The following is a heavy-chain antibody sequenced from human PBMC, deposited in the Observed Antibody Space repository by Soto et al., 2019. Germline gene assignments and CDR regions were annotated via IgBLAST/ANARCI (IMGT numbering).Heavy chain of an antibody. V-gene: IGHV4-4*02. J-gene: IGHJ4*02. D-gene: IGHD6-13*01. CDR1: GGSISSSNW. CDR2: IYHSGST. Sequence: SETLSLTCAVSGGSISSSNWWSWVRQPPGKGLEWIGEIYHSGSTNYNPSLKSRVTISVDKSKNQFSLKLSSVTAADTAVYYCAVGIAAAGTISPFDYWGQGTLVTVSS. CDR3: AVGIAAAGTISPFDY.